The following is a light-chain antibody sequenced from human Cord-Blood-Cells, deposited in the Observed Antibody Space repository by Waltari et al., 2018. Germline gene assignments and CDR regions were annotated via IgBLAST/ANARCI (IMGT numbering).Light chain of an antibody. J-gene: IGKJ1*01. CDR1: QSNSSW. CDR2: KAS. V-gene: IGKV1-5*03. Sequence: DIELTYFPSTLSASIRNSHPITCPASQSNSSWLAWYQQKPRTAPKLLIYKASTIGSVVSSRVCGSGSVTEFTLSISGVQTDEFSTHYCQQYNSESWTFGQGTKVEIK. CDR3: QQYNSESWT.